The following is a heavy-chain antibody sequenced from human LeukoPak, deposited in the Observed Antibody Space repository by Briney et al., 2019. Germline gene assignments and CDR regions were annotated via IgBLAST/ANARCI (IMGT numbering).Heavy chain of an antibody. J-gene: IGHJ6*02. CDR2: ISWNSGSI. V-gene: IGHV3-9*01. CDR1: GFTFDDYA. CDR3: AKGSYDFYYYGMDV. Sequence: GRSLRLSCAASGFTFDDYAMHWVRQAPGKGLEWVSGISWNSGSIGYADSVKGRFTISRDNAKNPLYLQMNSLRAEDTALYYCAKGSYDFYYYGMDVWGQGTTVTVSS. D-gene: IGHD3-3*01.